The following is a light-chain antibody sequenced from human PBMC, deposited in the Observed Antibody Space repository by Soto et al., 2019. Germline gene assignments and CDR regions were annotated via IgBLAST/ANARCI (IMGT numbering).Light chain of an antibody. Sequence: VVMTQSPLSLPVTVGQPASISCRSSQSLVQGGGKTYLTWFQQRPGQSPRRLVYKVSNRDSGVPDRLSGSGSGTNFTRRISRVEAEDVGVYYCMQGSHWPRTFGQGTKVEIK. CDR3: MQGSHWPRT. V-gene: IGKV2-30*02. J-gene: IGKJ1*01. CDR2: KVS. CDR1: QSLVQGGGKTY.